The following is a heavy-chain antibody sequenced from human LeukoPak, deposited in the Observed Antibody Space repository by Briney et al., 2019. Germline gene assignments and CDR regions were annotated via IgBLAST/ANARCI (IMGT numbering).Heavy chain of an antibody. V-gene: IGHV4-59*01. J-gene: IGHJ6*02. CDR1: GGSISGYY. CDR2: IYYSGST. CDR3: ARAEGEYGDYNYYYYYGLDV. Sequence: PSETLSFTCAVSGGSISGYYWSWIRQPPGKGLEWIGYIYYSGSTNYNPSLKSRVTISVDTSKNQFSLKLSSVTAADTAVYYCARAEGEYGDYNYYYYYGLDVWGQGTTVTVSS. D-gene: IGHD4-17*01.